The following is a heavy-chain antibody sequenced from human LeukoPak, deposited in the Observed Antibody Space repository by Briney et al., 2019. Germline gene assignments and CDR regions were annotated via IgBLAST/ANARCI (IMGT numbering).Heavy chain of an antibody. CDR2: LSYDGSNK. D-gene: IGHD6-19*01. V-gene: IGHV3-30*18. Sequence: PGRSLRLSCAASGXTFSSYGMHWVRRAPGKGLEWVAVLSYDGSNKYYADSVKGRFTISRDNSKNTLYLQMNSLRAEDTAVYYCAKEFLEQWLVLPPFDYWGQGTLVTVSS. CDR1: GXTFSSYG. J-gene: IGHJ4*02. CDR3: AKEFLEQWLVLPPFDY.